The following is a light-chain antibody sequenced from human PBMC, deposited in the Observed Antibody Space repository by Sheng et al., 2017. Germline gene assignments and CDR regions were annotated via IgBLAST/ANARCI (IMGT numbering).Light chain of an antibody. Sequence: DIQMTQSPSALSASVGDRVTITCRASQSIGRWLAWYQQKPGKAPKLLISKASSLISGVPSTFSGSGYGTEFTLTISSLQPDDFATYYCQQFLSYPITFGGGTKVEIK. CDR3: QQFLSYPIT. CDR1: QSIGRW. J-gene: IGKJ4*01. V-gene: IGKV1-5*03. CDR2: KAS.